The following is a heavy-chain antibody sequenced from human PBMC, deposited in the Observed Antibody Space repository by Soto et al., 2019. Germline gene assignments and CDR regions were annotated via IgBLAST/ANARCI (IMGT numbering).Heavy chain of an antibody. CDR3: AREAAGILNWFDP. CDR2: IYHSGST. V-gene: IGHV4-31*03. J-gene: IGHJ5*02. D-gene: IGHD6-25*01. Sequence: PXXTMSLPITVSGGSISSSSYYCGFIRRHPGKGLEWIGYIYHSGSTYYNPSLKSRVTISVDRSKNQFSLKLSSVTAADTAVYYCAREAAGILNWFDPWGQGTLVTVSS. CDR1: GGSISSSSYY.